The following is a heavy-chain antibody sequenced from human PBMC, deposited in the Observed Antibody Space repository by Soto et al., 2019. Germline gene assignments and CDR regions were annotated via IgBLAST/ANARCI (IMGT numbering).Heavy chain of an antibody. CDR3: ARDTGDGTFDF. V-gene: IGHV1-3*01. Sequence: QVHLVQSGAEVRKPGASVKVSCKASGYTFSSYAMHWVRQAPGQRLEWMGWINAGDGNTKSSQKFQDRVTISWDTSASTAYMELTSLRSEDTAVYYCARDTGDGTFDFWGQGTLVTVSS. D-gene: IGHD7-27*01. J-gene: IGHJ4*02. CDR1: GYTFSSYA. CDR2: INAGDGNT.